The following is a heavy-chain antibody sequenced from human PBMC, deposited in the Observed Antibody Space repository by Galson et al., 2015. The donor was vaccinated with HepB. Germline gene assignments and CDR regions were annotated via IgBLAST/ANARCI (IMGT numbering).Heavy chain of an antibody. CDR1: GYSFSSQW. CDR2: IYPGDSDT. CDR3: ARHPPAYCRTISCDTAEFFQH. Sequence: QSGAEVKKPGESLKISCQGSGYSFSSQWIGWVRQMPGKGLEWMGIIYPGDSDTRYSPSFQGQVTISVDKSINTAYLQWSSLKASDTAMYYCARHPPAYCRTISCDTAEFFQHWGQGTLVTVPS. J-gene: IGHJ1*01. D-gene: IGHD2-2*01. V-gene: IGHV5-51*01.